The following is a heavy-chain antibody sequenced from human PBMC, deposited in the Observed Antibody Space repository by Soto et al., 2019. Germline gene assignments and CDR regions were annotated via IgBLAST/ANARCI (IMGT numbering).Heavy chain of an antibody. CDR3: ARLGHPGH. CDR2: VIPILGAA. J-gene: IGHJ4*02. Sequence: QVQLVQSGAEVKKPGSSVKVSCTASGGSLRNSVISWVRQAPAQRLEWMGGVIPILGAANYAQKFQGRVTMTADEATSTAYMDLSSLGPDDTAVYYWARLGHPGHWGPGTLVIVSS. CDR1: GGSLRNSV. V-gene: IGHV1-69*01.